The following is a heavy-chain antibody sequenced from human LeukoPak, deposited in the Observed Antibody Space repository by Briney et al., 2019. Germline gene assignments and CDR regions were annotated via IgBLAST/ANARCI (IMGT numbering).Heavy chain of an antibody. CDR3: ARARGRLRLGELSTIDY. D-gene: IGHD3-16*02. V-gene: IGHV4-39*07. CDR2: IYYSGST. Sequence: SETLSLTCTVSGGSISSSSYYWGWIRQPPGKGLEWIGSIYYSGSTYYNPSLKSRVTISVDTSKNQFSLKLSSVTAADTAVYYCARARGRLRLGELSTIDYWGQGTLVTVSS. CDR1: GGSISSSSYY. J-gene: IGHJ4*02.